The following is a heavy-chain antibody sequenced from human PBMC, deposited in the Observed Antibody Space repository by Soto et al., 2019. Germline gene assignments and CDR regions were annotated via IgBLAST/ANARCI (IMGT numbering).Heavy chain of an antibody. Sequence: ASVKVSCKASGYTFTGYYIHWVRQAPGLGLEWMGWINPNSGGTNYAQKFQGRVTMTRDTSISTAYIELRRLRSDDTATYFCARFPPRPNCFDSWGQGTQVTISS. J-gene: IGHJ5*01. V-gene: IGHV1-2*02. CDR1: GYTFTGYY. CDR2: INPNSGGT. CDR3: ARFPPRPNCFDS.